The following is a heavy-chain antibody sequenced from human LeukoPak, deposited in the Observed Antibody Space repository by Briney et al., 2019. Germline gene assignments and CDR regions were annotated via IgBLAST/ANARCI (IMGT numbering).Heavy chain of an antibody. CDR2: IYHSGST. J-gene: IGHJ4*02. Sequence: PSGTLSLTCAVSGGSISSSNWWSWVRQPPGKGLEWIGEIYHSGSTNYNPSLKSRVTISVDTSKNQFSLKLSSVTAADTAVYYCARDLYGDYGSSDYWGQGTLVTVSS. V-gene: IGHV4-4*02. CDR3: ARDLYGDYGSSDY. CDR1: GGSISSSNW. D-gene: IGHD4-17*01.